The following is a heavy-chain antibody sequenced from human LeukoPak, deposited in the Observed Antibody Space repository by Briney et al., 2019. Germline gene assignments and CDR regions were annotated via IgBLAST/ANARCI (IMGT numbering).Heavy chain of an antibody. V-gene: IGHV4-39*01. J-gene: IGHJ4*02. CDR3: ARSPGVFTQYYFDY. D-gene: IGHD3-16*01. Sequence: SETLSLTCTVSDGSISSSSYYWGWIRQPPGKGLEWIGSIYYSGSTYYNPSLKSRVTISVDTSKNQFSLKLSSVTAADTAVYYCARSPGVFTQYYFDYWGQGTLVTVSS. CDR2: IYYSGST. CDR1: DGSISSSSYY.